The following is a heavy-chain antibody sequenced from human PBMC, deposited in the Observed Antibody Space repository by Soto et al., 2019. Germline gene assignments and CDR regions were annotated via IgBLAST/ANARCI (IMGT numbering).Heavy chain of an antibody. V-gene: IGHV1-8*01. Sequence: ASEVSCKASGYSFTSLDINWVRQTAGQGLEWMGWMEPSTGRTGYAQKFQGRVTMTRDTSINTAYMELTTLTSDDTAFYYCARGVSAGVDYWGQGTLVTVPQ. D-gene: IGHD1-26*01. J-gene: IGHJ4*02. CDR1: GYSFTSLD. CDR2: MEPSTGRT. CDR3: ARGVSAGVDY.